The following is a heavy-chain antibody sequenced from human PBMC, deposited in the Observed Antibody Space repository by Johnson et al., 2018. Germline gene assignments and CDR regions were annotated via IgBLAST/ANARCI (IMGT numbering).Heavy chain of an antibody. V-gene: IGHV3-30-3*01. J-gene: IGHJ6*02. CDR3: ARDREIPASYDYYGMDV. Sequence: QVQLVQSGGGVVQPGRSLRLSCAASGFTFSSYAVHWVRQAPGKGLEWVAVISYDGSNKYYADSVKGRFTISRDKSKNTLNLQMNSLRAEDTAVYYCARDREIPASYDYYGMDVWGQGTTVVVSS. D-gene: IGHD5-24*01. CDR2: ISYDGSNK. CDR1: GFTFSSYA.